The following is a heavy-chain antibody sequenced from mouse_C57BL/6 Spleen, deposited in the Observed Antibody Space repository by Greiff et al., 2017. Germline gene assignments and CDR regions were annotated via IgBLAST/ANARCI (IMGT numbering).Heavy chain of an antibody. CDR3: ASGVVVPYAMDY. D-gene: IGHD1-1*01. Sequence: VQLQQSGPELVKPGASVKIPCKASGYTFTDYNMDWVKQSHGKSLEWIGDINPNNGGTIYNQKFKGKATLTVDKSSSTAYMELRSLTSEDTAVYYCASGVVVPYAMDYWGQGTSVTVSS. V-gene: IGHV1-18*01. J-gene: IGHJ4*01. CDR2: INPNNGGT. CDR1: GYTFTDYN.